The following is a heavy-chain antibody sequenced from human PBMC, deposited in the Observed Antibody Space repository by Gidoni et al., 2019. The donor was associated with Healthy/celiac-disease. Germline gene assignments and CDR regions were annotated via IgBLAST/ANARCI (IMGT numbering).Heavy chain of an antibody. J-gene: IGHJ4*02. CDR3: ARGADIVATTALDY. Sequence: VQLQQWGAGLLKPSEALSLTCAVYGGSFRGYYWSWLRQPPGRGLEWIGEINHSGSTNDNPSLKSRVTISVDTSKNQFSLKLSSVTAADTAVYYCARGADIVATTALDYWGQGTLVTVSS. CDR2: INHSGST. D-gene: IGHD5-12*01. CDR1: GGSFRGYY. V-gene: IGHV4-34*01.